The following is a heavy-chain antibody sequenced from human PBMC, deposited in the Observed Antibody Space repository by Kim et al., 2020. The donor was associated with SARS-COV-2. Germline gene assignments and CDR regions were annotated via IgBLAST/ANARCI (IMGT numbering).Heavy chain of an antibody. CDR3: AGGGSGYYNRGRDMLWGGYYYYYMDV. CDR1: GGSFSGYY. J-gene: IGHJ6*03. CDR2: INHSGST. D-gene: IGHD3-3*01. V-gene: IGHV4-34*01. Sequence: SETLSLTCAVYGGSFSGYYWSWIRQPPGKGLEWIGEINHSGSTNYNPSLKSRVTISVDTSKNQFSLKLSSVTAADTAVYYCAGGGSGYYNRGRDMLWGGYYYYYMDVWGKGTTVTVSS.